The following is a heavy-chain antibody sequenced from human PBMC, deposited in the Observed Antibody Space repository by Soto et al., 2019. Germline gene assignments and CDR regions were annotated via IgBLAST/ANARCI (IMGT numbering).Heavy chain of an antibody. Sequence: QVQLVQSGDEVKKPGSSVKVYCKASGGTFSSYAISWVRQAPGQGLEWMGGIIPIFGTGNYAQKFQGRVTITADESTSTAYMELSSLRSEDTAVYYCAKGRSIAAQLQVTALGYSGQGTLVNVSS. CDR3: AKGRSIAAQLQVTALGY. V-gene: IGHV1-69*01. CDR2: IIPIFGTG. CDR1: GGTFSSYA. J-gene: IGHJ4*02. D-gene: IGHD6-6*01.